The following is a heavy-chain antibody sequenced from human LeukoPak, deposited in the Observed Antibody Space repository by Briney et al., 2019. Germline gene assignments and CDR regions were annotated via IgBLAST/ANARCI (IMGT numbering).Heavy chain of an antibody. CDR2: IKQDGSEK. CDR1: GFTFSRYW. D-gene: IGHD2-21*02. V-gene: IGHV3-7*03. CDR3: ARSMVTPYHFDY. Sequence: PGGSLRLSCAASGFTFSRYWMNWVRQTPGKGLEWVANIKQDGSEKYYVDSAKGRFIISRDNSKNTVYLPMNSLRVEDTAVYYCARSMVTPYHFDYWGQGTLVTVSS. J-gene: IGHJ4*02.